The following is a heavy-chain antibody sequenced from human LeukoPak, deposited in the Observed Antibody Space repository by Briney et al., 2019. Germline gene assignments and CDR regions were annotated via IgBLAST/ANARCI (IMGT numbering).Heavy chain of an antibody. Sequence: PSETLSLTCTVSGGSISSYYWSWIRQPPGKGLEWIGYIYYGGSTNYNPSLKSRVTISVDTSKNQFSLKLSSVTAADTAVYYCAREIPYYYDSSGYSDYWGQGTLVTVSS. CDR1: GGSISSYY. CDR3: AREIPYYYDSSGYSDY. D-gene: IGHD3-22*01. CDR2: IYYGGST. V-gene: IGHV4-59*01. J-gene: IGHJ4*02.